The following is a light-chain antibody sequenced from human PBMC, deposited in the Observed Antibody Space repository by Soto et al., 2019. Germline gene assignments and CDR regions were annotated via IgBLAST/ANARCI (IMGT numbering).Light chain of an antibody. V-gene: IGKV1-5*03. J-gene: IGKJ1*01. CDR3: QQSKFDET. CDR1: QIINNW. CDR2: KAA. Sequence: DIQMTQAPSTLSVSVGDRVTITCRASQIINNWLAWYQQKPGKAPKLLIYKAASLQNEVPSRFSGSGYGTEYNLNNSSLQPDAFGTYFCQQSKFDETFGQENKVENK.